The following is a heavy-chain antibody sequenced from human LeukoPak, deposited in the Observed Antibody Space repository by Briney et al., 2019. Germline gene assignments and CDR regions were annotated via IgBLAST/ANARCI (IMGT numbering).Heavy chain of an antibody. CDR2: MHTSGST. Sequence: SETLSLTCAVYGGSFSGYYCSWIRQPPGKGLEWIGRMHTSGSTNYNPSLKSRVAMSVDTSKNQFSLKLSSVTAADTAVYYCARDSYYYGSGSYFDYWGQGTLVTVSS. J-gene: IGHJ4*02. V-gene: IGHV4-4*07. D-gene: IGHD3-10*01. CDR3: ARDSYYYGSGSYFDY. CDR1: GGSFSGYY.